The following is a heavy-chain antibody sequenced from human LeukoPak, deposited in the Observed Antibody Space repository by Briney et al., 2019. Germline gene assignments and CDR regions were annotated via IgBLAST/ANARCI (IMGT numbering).Heavy chain of an antibody. CDR1: GFTFSNYW. D-gene: IGHD2-2*01. J-gene: IGHJ4*02. CDR3: ARGDAFSGDH. CDR2: INRDGSEE. Sequence: GGSLRLFCVASGFTFSNYWMSWVRQAPGRGLELVANINRDGSEEYYVDSVKGRFTISRDNTKNSLYVQMNCLKAEDTAVYYCARGDAFSGDHWGQGALVTVSS. V-gene: IGHV3-7*04.